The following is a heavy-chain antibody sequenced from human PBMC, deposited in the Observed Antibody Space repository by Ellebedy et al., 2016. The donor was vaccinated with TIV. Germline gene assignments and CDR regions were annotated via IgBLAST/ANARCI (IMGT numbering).Heavy chain of an antibody. Sequence: GGSLRLXXAASGFTFSDYAMHWVRQAPGKGLEWVAFIYFDGSYKYYADSVKGRFTVSRDNSKNTVGLQMNSLRAEDTAVYYCARRGIAVAGTNHHFYMDVWGKGTTVTVSS. CDR1: GFTFSDYA. V-gene: IGHV3-33*01. J-gene: IGHJ6*03. CDR3: ARRGIAVAGTNHHFYMDV. CDR2: IYFDGSYK. D-gene: IGHD6-19*01.